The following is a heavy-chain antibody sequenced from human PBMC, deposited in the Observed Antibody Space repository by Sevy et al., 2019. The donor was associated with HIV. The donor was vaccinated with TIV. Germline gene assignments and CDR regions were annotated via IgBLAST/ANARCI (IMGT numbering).Heavy chain of an antibody. CDR3: ARSPPVVVVPGAPSWFDP. Sequence: SETLSLTCAVYGGSFSGYYWNWIRQPPGKGLEWIGEINHSGSTHYNPSLKSRITISVDTSKKQFSLKLNSVTAVDSAVYFCARSPPVVVVPGAPSWFDPWGQGTLVTVSS. V-gene: IGHV4-34*10. CDR2: INHSGST. J-gene: IGHJ5*02. CDR1: GGSFSGYY. D-gene: IGHD2-2*01.